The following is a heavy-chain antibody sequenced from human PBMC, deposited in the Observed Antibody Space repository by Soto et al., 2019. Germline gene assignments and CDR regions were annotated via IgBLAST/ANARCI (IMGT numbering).Heavy chain of an antibody. V-gene: IGHV1-69*13. CDR1: GGTFSSYA. CDR2: IIPIFGTA. Sequence: ASVKVSCKASGGTFSSYAISWVRQAPGQGLEWMGGIIPIFGTANYAQKFQGRVTITADESTSTAYMELSSLRSEDTAVYYCATQTTVNGRHYYYCGMDVWGQGTTVTVSS. CDR3: ATQTTVNGRHYYYCGMDV. D-gene: IGHD4-4*01. J-gene: IGHJ6*02.